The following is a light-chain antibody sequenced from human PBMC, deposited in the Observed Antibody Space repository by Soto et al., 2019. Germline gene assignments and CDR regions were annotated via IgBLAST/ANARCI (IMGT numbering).Light chain of an antibody. CDR1: RSVSSN. V-gene: IGKV3-15*01. J-gene: IGKJ3*01. CDR2: GAS. CDR3: QQYDNWPPFT. Sequence: EIVMTQSPGTLSVSPGERATLSCRASRSVSSNLAWYQQKVGQAPRLLINGASTRATGIPARFSGSGSGTEFTLTISSLQSEDFAVYYCQQYDNWPPFTFGPGTKVDIK.